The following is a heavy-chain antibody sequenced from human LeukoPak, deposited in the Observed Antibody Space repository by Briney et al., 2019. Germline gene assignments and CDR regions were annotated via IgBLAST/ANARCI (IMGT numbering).Heavy chain of an antibody. CDR3: AREARYSSGWYRRNYFDY. V-gene: IGHV3-11*01. Sequence: GGSLRLSCAASGFTVSSNYMSWVRQAPGKGLEGVSYISSSGSTIYYADSVKGRFTISRDNAKNSLYLQMNSLRAEDTAVYYCAREARYSSGWYRRNYFDYWGQGTLVTVSS. J-gene: IGHJ4*02. CDR1: GFTVSSNY. D-gene: IGHD6-19*01. CDR2: ISSSGSTI.